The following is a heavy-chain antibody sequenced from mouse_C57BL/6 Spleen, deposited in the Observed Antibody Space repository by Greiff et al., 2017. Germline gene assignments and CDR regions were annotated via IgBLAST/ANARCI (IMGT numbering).Heavy chain of an antibody. Sequence: VQLQQSGAELVKPGASVKLSCKASGYTFTSYWMHWVKQRPGQGLEWIGMIHPNSGSTNYNEKFKSKATLTVDKSSSTAYMQLSSLTSEDSAVYYCASYYSNYGLYWGQGTSVTVSS. J-gene: IGHJ4*01. CDR2: IHPNSGST. CDR1: GYTFTSYW. CDR3: ASYYSNYGLY. V-gene: IGHV1-64*01. D-gene: IGHD2-5*01.